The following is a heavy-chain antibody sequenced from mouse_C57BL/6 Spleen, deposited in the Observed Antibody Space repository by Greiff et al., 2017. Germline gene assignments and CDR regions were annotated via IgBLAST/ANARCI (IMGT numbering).Heavy chain of an antibody. V-gene: IGHV2-9-1*01. Sequence: VKLMESGPGLVAPSQSLSITCTVSGFSLTSYAISWVRQPPGKGLEWLGVIWTGGGTNYNSALKSRLSISKDNSKSQGFLKMNSLQTDDTARYYCARNVYYDGSSYNYAMDYWGQGTSVTVSS. D-gene: IGHD1-1*01. CDR3: ARNVYYDGSSYNYAMDY. CDR1: GFSLTSYA. J-gene: IGHJ4*01. CDR2: IWTGGGT.